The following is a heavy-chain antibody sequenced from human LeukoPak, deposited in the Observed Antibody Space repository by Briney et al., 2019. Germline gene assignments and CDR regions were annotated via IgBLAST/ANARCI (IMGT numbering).Heavy chain of an antibody. Sequence: GGSLRLSCAASGFTFSSYSMKWVRQAPGKGLEWVSSISSSISYIYYVDSVKGRFTISRDNAKNSLYLQMNSLRAEDTAVYYCAVSYASGSYSPSDYWGQGTLVTVSS. V-gene: IGHV3-21*01. J-gene: IGHJ4*02. D-gene: IGHD3-10*01. CDR2: ISSSISYI. CDR1: GFTFSSYS. CDR3: AVSYASGSYSPSDY.